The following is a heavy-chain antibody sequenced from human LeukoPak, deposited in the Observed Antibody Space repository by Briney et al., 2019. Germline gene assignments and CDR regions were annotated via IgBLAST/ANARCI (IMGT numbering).Heavy chain of an antibody. D-gene: IGHD3-3*01. V-gene: IGHV1-2*06. CDR3: ASRGKSPYYDFWSGGPSDY. CDR1: GYTFTGYY. J-gene: IGHJ4*02. Sequence: ASVKVSCKASGYTFTGYYMRWVRQAPGQGLEWMGRINPNSGGTNYAQKFQGRVTMTRDTSISTAYMELSRLRSDDTAVYYCASRGKSPYYDFWSGGPSDYWGQGTLVTVSS. CDR2: INPNSGGT.